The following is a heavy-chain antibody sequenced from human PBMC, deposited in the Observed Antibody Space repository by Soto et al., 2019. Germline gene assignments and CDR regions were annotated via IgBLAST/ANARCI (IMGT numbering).Heavy chain of an antibody. Sequence: EVQLLESGGGLVQPGGSLRLSCAASGFTFSKYAMSWVRQAPGKGLDWVSGISDSGVTTCSADSVKGRFTISRDNSKKTLYLQMNSLRAEDTAVYYCAKGKGTGVTRVGAFDIRGQGTMVTVSS. CDR3: AKGKGTGVTRVGAFDI. V-gene: IGHV3-23*01. J-gene: IGHJ3*02. D-gene: IGHD2-8*02. CDR2: ISDSGVTT. CDR1: GFTFSKYA.